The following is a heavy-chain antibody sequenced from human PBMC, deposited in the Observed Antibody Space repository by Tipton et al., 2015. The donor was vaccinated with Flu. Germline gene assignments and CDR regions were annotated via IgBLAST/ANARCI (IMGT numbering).Heavy chain of an antibody. J-gene: IGHJ4*02. V-gene: IGHV4-59*01. CDR1: GGSISSYY. Sequence: TLSLTCTVSGGSISSYYWSWIRQPPGKGLEWIGYIYYSGSTNYNPSLKSRVTISVDTSKNQFSLKLSSVTAADTAVYFCAREGRSSGGLDYWGQGTLVTVSS. D-gene: IGHD3-22*01. CDR3: AREGRSSGGLDY. CDR2: IYYSGST.